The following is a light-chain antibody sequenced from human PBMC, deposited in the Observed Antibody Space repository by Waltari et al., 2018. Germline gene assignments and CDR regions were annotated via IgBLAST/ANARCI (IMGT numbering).Light chain of an antibody. CDR2: AAS. CDR3: LQTNTFPFT. CDR1: QDVSVW. Sequence: DIQMTQSPSSVSGSVGDRVTITCRASQDVSVWLAWYQQKPGRAPNLLIYAASTLQSGVPSRFRGGGSGTDFTLTISSLQPEDCATYFCLQTNTFPFTFGGGTRVEI. V-gene: IGKV1-12*02. J-gene: IGKJ4*01.